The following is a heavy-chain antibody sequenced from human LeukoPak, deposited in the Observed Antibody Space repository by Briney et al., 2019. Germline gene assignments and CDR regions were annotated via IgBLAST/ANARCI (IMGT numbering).Heavy chain of an antibody. CDR2: IYYSGST. J-gene: IGHJ2*01. V-gene: IGHV4-59*01. CDR1: GGSISSYY. Sequence: SETLSLTCTVSGGSISSYYWSWIRQPPGKGLEWIACIYYSGSTNYNPSLKSRVTISVDTSKNQFSLNLISVTAADTAVYYCARGAAGTYWSFDLWGRGTLVTVSS. CDR3: ARGAAGTYWSFDL. D-gene: IGHD6-13*01.